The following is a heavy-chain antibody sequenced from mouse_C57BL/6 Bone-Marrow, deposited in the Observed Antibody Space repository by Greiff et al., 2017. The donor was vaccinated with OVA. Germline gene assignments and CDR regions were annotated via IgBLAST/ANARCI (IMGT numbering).Heavy chain of an antibody. Sequence: EVKLQPSGPELVKPGASVKISCKTSGYTFTSYGINWVKQRPGQGLEWIGYIYIGNGYTEYNEKFKCKATLTSDTSSSTAYMQLSSLTSEDSAIYFCARGVTTEGYYAMDYWGQGTSVTVSS. D-gene: IGHD2-2*01. J-gene: IGHJ4*01. CDR3: ARGVTTEGYYAMDY. V-gene: IGHV1-58*01. CDR1: GYTFTSYG. CDR2: IYIGNGYT.